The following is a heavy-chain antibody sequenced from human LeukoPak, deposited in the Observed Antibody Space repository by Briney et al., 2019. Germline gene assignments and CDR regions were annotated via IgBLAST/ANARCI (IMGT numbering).Heavy chain of an antibody. CDR3: ARERGNSGSYYDAFDI. CDR2: IIPTFGTA. CDR1: GGTFTSDT. D-gene: IGHD1-26*01. Sequence: GSSVKVSCKVSGGTFTSDTITWVRQAPGQGLEWMGGIIPTFGTATYAQKFQGGVTITADESTTTSYLELRSLRSEDTAVYYCARERGNSGSYYDAFDIWGQGTMVIVSS. V-gene: IGHV1-69*01. J-gene: IGHJ3*02.